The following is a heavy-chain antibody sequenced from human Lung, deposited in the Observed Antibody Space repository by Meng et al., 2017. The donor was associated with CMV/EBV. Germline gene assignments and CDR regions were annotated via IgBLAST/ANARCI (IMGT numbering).Heavy chain of an antibody. J-gene: IGHJ4*02. D-gene: IGHD2-21*01. CDR1: GGSLSSVNYY. Sequence: QLQRQESVAGLLEPAQTLSLPCSVSGGSLSSVNYYWGWHRPPPGEGLEWIGYIHHSGSAYYNPSLKSRVSISVDTSKNQFSLNLNSMTAADTAVYYCASFDHIPRRNYFDYWGQGTLVTVSS. V-gene: IGHV4-30-4*01. CDR2: IHHSGSA. CDR3: ASFDHIPRRNYFDY.